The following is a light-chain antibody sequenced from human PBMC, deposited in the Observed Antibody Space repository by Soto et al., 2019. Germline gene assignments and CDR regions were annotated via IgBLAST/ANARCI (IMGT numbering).Light chain of an antibody. V-gene: IGKV3-11*01. J-gene: IGKJ4*01. CDR1: QSVSSY. CDR3: QQRSDWPLT. CDR2: AAS. Sequence: EIVLTQSPATLSLSPGERATLSCRASQSVSSYLAWYQQKPGLSPRLLIYAASDRATGTPARFSGSGSGTDFTLTISSLEPEDFAVYYCQQRSDWPLTFGGGTKVEIK.